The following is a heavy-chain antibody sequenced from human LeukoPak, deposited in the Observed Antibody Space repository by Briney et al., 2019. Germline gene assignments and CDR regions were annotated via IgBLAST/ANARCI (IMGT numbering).Heavy chain of an antibody. CDR1: GYSFTSYW. J-gene: IGHJ4*02. V-gene: IGHV5-51*01. CDR3: ARVYYCSSTSCYPYYSDY. D-gene: IGHD2-2*01. CDR2: IYPGDSDT. Sequence: GESLKISCKGSGYSFTSYWIGWVRQMPGKGLEWMGIIYPGDSDTRYSPSFQGQVTISADKSISTAYLQWSSLKASDTAMYYCARVYYCSSTSCYPYYSDYWGQGTLVTVFS.